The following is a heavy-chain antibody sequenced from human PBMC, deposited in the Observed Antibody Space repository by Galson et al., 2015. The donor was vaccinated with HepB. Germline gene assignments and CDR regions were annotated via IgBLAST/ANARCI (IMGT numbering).Heavy chain of an antibody. D-gene: IGHD3-3*01. Sequence: SLRLSCAASGFTFSSYAMHWVRQAPGKGLEYVSAISSNGGSTYYADSGKGRFTISRDNSKNTLYLQMSSLRAEDTAVYYCVNHMRFLEWLFNWGQGTLVTVSS. CDR2: ISSNGGST. CDR3: VNHMRFLEWLFN. J-gene: IGHJ4*02. CDR1: GFTFSSYA. V-gene: IGHV3-64D*06.